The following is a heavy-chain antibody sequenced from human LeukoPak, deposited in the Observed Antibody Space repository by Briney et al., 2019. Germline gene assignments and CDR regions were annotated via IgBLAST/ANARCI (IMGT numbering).Heavy chain of an antibody. J-gene: IGHJ4*02. CDR3: AKDLSRTYDY. CDR2: INTDGSST. V-gene: IGHV3-74*01. CDR1: GFTFSSYW. Sequence: GGSLRLSCAASGFTFSSYWMHWVRQTPGKGLVWVSRINTDGSSTSYADSVKGRFTISRDNAKNTLYLQMNSLRDEDTALYFCAKDLSRTYDYWGQGTLVTVSS.